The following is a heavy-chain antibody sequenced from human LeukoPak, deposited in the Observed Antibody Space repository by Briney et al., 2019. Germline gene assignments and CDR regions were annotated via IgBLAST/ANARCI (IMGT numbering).Heavy chain of an antibody. CDR1: GFSVSRKY. CDR3: AKFGDSSGYYYPLDY. Sequence: GGSLRLSCAASGFSVSRKYMSWVRQAPGKGLEWVSLIYSSGRTYYADSVKGRFTISRDNSKNTLYLQMNSLRAEDTAVYYCAKFGDSSGYYYPLDYWGQGTLVTVSS. J-gene: IGHJ4*02. D-gene: IGHD3-22*01. CDR2: IYSSGRT. V-gene: IGHV3-53*01.